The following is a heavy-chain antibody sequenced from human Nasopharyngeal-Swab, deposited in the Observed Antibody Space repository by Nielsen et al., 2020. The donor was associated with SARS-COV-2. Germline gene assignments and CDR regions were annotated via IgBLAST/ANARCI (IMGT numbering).Heavy chain of an antibody. CDR3: ASAVGGYDPYYFDY. CDR2: IYPGDSDT. V-gene: IGHV5-51*01. J-gene: IGHJ4*02. D-gene: IGHD2-2*01. Sequence: KVSCKGSGYKFSNTWIGWVRQMPGKGLEWMGIIYPGDSDTRYSPSFQGQVTISADKSISTAYLQWSSLKASDTAMYYCASAVGGYDPYYFDYWGQGTLVTVSS. CDR1: GYKFSNTW.